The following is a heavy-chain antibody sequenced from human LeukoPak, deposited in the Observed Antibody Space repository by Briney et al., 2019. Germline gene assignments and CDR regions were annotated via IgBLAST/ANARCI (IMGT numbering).Heavy chain of an antibody. CDR2: IVVGSGNT. D-gene: IGHD3-10*01. J-gene: IGHJ4*02. Sequence: SVKVSCKASGFTFTSSAMQWVRQARGQRLEWIGWIVVGSGNTNYAQKFQERVTITRDMSTSTAYMELSSLRSEDTAVYYCAADLREGVHRQYWGQGTLVTVSS. CDR3: AADLREGVHRQY. V-gene: IGHV1-58*02. CDR1: GFTFTSSA.